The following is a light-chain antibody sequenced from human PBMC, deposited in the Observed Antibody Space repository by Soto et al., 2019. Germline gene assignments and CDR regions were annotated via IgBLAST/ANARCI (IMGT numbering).Light chain of an antibody. CDR2: EVN. V-gene: IGLV2-8*01. J-gene: IGLJ1*01. CDR1: GSDVGGYNY. Sequence: SALSPPPSASGSPGQSVAISFTGTGSDVGGYNYVPWYQQHPGKAPKLMIYEVNKRPSGVPDRFSGSKSGNTASLTVSGLQAEDEADYYCSSYAGSSNVFGTGTKVTVL. CDR3: SSYAGSSNV.